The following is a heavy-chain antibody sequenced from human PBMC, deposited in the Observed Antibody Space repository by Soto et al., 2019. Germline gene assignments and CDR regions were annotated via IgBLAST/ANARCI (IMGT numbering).Heavy chain of an antibody. Sequence: QVQLVQSGAEVKKPGSSVKVSCKASGGTFSSYAISWVRQAPGQGLEWMGGIIPIFGTANYAQKFQGRVTITADESTSTAHMELSSLRSEDTAVYYCAMGLYCSGGSCYGWFDPWGQGTLVTVSS. CDR2: IIPIFGTA. CDR3: AMGLYCSGGSCYGWFDP. CDR1: GGTFSSYA. J-gene: IGHJ5*02. D-gene: IGHD2-15*01. V-gene: IGHV1-69*01.